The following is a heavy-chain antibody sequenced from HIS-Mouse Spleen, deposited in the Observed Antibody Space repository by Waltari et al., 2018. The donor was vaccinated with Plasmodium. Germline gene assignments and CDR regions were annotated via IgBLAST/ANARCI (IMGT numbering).Heavy chain of an antibody. Sequence: QGQLVQSGAEGKKPGASVKVSCKASGYTSTGYYMHCLRQSPGQGLEWMGWINPNSGGTNYAQKFQGRVTMTRDTSISTAYMELSRLRSDDTAVYYCARVLGYKAAAGTFVEYFQHWGQGTLVTVSS. CDR2: INPNSGGT. V-gene: IGHV1-2*02. CDR1: GYTSTGYY. D-gene: IGHD6-13*01. CDR3: ARVLGYKAAAGTFVEYFQH. J-gene: IGHJ1*01.